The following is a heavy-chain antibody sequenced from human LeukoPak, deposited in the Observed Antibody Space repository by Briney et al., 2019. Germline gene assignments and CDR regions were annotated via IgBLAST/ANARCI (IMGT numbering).Heavy chain of an antibody. J-gene: IGHJ4*02. Sequence: PGRALRLSCAASGFTFSSYGMHWVRQAPGPGLGWVAFISYDGSTKYYADSVKGRFTISRDNSKNTLYLQMNSLRTEDTAVYYCARRSRDGWYFDYWGQGTLVTVSS. V-gene: IGHV3-30*03. D-gene: IGHD5-24*01. CDR3: ARRSRDGWYFDY. CDR1: GFTFSSYG. CDR2: ISYDGSTK.